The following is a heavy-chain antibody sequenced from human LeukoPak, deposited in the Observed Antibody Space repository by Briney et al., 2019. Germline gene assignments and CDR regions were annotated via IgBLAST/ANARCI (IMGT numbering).Heavy chain of an antibody. CDR1: APSLSGKY. V-gene: IGHV4-34*01. CDR3: ARGKGIAARYAFDI. CDR2: INHSGDT. D-gene: IGHD6-6*01. Sequence: SQTMSPTCDVYAPSLSGKYWSWNRPPPGKGLEWIVEINHSGDTNYNPSLKSRVTISVDTAKNQFSVKLSSVTAADTAVYYCARGKGIAARYAFDIWGQGTMVTVSS. J-gene: IGHJ3*02.